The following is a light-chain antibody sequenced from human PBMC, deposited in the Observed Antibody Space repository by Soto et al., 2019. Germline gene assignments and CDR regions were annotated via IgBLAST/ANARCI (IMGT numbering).Light chain of an antibody. Sequence: QSALTQPASVSGSPGQSITISCTGTSSDVGGYNYVSWYQQHPGKAPKLMIYDVNNRSSGVSNRFSGSKSGNTASLTISGLQAEDGADYYCSSYTSINTLGVFGGGTKVTVL. CDR2: DVN. J-gene: IGLJ2*01. CDR1: SSDVGGYNY. CDR3: SSYTSINTLGV. V-gene: IGLV2-14*01.